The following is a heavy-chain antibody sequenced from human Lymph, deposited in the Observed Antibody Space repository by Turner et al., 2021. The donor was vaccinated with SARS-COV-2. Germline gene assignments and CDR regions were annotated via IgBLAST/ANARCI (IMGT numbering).Heavy chain of an antibody. J-gene: IGHJ4*02. D-gene: IGHD7-27*01. V-gene: IGHV3-33*01. Sequence: QVQLVESGGGVVQPGRSLRLSCAASGFTFSSYGLHWVRQAPCKGLEWVAVIWYDGSNKYYADSVKGRFTISRDNSKNTLYLQMNSLRAEDTALYYCARGSGAGDYWGQGTLVTVSS. CDR1: GFTFSSYG. CDR2: IWYDGSNK. CDR3: ARGSGAGDY.